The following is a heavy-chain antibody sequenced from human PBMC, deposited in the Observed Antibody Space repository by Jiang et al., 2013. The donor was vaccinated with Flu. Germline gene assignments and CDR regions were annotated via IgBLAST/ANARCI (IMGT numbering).Heavy chain of an antibody. J-gene: IGHJ4*02. CDR3: ARQGEDGGGDY. CDR2: IYYSGST. CDR1: GGSISSSSYY. Sequence: LLKPSETLSLTCTVSGGSISSSSYYWGWIRQPPGKGLEWIGSIYYSGSTYYNPSLKSRVTISVDTSKNQFSLKLSSVTAADTAVYYCARQGEDGGGDYWGQGTLVTVSS. D-gene: IGHD1-26*01. V-gene: IGHV4-39*01.